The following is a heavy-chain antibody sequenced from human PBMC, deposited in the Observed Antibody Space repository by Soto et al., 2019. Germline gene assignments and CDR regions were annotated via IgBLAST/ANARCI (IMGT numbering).Heavy chain of an antibody. D-gene: IGHD6-6*01. CDR3: TTGSTSTKNY. Sequence: GGSLRFSCAASGFTFSNAWLSWVRQAPGKGLEWVGRIKSKTDGGTTDYTAPVKGRFTISRDDSKNTLYLQMNSLKIEDTAVYYCTTGSTSTKNYWGQGTLVTVSS. CDR2: IKSKTDGGTT. CDR1: GFTFSNAW. J-gene: IGHJ4*02. V-gene: IGHV3-15*01.